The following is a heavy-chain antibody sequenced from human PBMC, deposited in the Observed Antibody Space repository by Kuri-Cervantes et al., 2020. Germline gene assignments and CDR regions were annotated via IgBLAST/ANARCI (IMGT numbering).Heavy chain of an antibody. CDR1: GYTFTSYG. CDR2: ISAYNGNT. D-gene: IGHD3-3*01. CDR3: ARDYDFWRQEIHPLDY. J-gene: IGHJ4*02. V-gene: IGHV1-18*01. Sequence: ASVKVSCKASGYTFTSYGISWVRQAPGQGLEWMGWISAYNGNTNYAQKLQGRVTMTTGTSTSTAYMELRSLRSDDTAVYYCARDYDFWRQEIHPLDYWGQGTLVTVSS.